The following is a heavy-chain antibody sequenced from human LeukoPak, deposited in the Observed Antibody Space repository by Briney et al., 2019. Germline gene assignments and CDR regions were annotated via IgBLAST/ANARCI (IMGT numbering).Heavy chain of an antibody. CDR1: GFTFSGSA. V-gene: IGHV3-73*01. CDR2: IRTKTHKYAT. CDR3: TRHRYRDSGGDFDY. Sequence: GGSLRLSCAGSGFTFSGSAMHWVRLTSGKGLEWLGYIRTKTHKYATLYAASVKGRFTISRDDSKNTAYLQMKSLKTEDTAVYYCTRHRYRDSGGDFDYWGQGTRVTVSS. D-gene: IGHD2-2*02. J-gene: IGHJ4*02.